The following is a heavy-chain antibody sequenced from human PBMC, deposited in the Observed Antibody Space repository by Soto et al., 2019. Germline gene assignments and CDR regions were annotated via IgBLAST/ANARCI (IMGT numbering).Heavy chain of an antibody. CDR3: ARDFGDIVATDWSYFDY. CDR2: ISSSGSTI. D-gene: IGHD5-12*01. CDR1: GFTFSDYY. Sequence: GGSLRLSCAASGFTFSDYYMNWIRQAPGKGLEWVSYISSSGSTIYYADSVKGRFTISRDNAKNSLYLQMNSLRAENTAVYYCARDFGDIVATDWSYFDYWGQGTLVTVSS. J-gene: IGHJ4*02. V-gene: IGHV3-11*01.